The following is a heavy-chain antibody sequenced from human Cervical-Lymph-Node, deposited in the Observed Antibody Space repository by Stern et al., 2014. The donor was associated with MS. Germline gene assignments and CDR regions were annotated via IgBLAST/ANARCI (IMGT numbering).Heavy chain of an antibody. CDR1: GYTFTSFG. Sequence: VQLVQSGGEVRKPGAAVKVSCKASGYTFTSFGISWLRRAPGQGLEWMGWISGYNGDTKYAQKFQGRVILTTDTSTSTAYLDLTSLRSDDTAMYYCARGPYCSSTSCYSNGYYFYGLDVWGQGTTVTVSS. D-gene: IGHD2-2*01. V-gene: IGHV1-18*01. CDR2: ISGYNGDT. CDR3: ARGPYCSSTSCYSNGYYFYGLDV. J-gene: IGHJ6*02.